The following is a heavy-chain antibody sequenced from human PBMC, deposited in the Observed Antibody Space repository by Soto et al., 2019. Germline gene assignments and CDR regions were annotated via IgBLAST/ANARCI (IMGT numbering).Heavy chain of an antibody. CDR2: IFSNDEK. Sequence: QVTLKESGPVLVRPTETLTLTCTVSGFSLKNERMGVSWIRQPPGKALECLAHIFSNDEKAYSTSLMCRLTVTKDTSKSQVDITLPNIDAVHIETYHSDWISVNDYVHWNFDLWGRGILVSVSS. V-gene: IGHV2-26*01. D-gene: IGHD4-17*01. CDR1: GFSLKNERMG. CDR3: DWISVNDYVHWNFDL. J-gene: IGHJ2*01.